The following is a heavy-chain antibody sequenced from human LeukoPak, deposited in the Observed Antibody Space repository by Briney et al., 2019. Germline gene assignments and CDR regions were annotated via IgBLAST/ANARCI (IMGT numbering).Heavy chain of an antibody. CDR2: IQYDGSNE. CDR1: GFTFSSYG. J-gene: IGHJ4*02. V-gene: IGHV3-30*02. D-gene: IGHD5-12*01. Sequence: PGGSLRLSCAASGFTFSSYGMHWVRQAPGKGLEWVAYIQYDGSNEQYADSVKGRFTISRDNSNHMLYLQMNSLIAEDTAIYYCAKDDDWLRFEHWGRGTPVSVSS. CDR3: AKDDDWLRFEH.